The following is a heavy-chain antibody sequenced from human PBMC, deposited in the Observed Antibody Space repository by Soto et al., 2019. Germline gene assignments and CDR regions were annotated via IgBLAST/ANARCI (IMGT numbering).Heavy chain of an antibody. V-gene: IGHV3-30-3*01. D-gene: IGHD3-22*01. CDR1: GFTFSRDA. CDR3: ARSRYYYDTSDYLDY. Sequence: GGSLRLSCAVSGFTFSRDAMHWVRQAPGKGLEWVAVISYLGNDKYYADSVKGRFTVSRDNSKSTLYLEMNSLRAEDTAVYYCARSRYYYDTSDYLDYWGREPWSPSPQ. CDR2: ISYLGNDK. J-gene: IGHJ4*02.